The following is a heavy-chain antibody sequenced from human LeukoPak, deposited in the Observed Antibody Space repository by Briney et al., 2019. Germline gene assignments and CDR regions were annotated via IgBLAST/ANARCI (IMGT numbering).Heavy chain of an antibody. CDR2: ISYDGSNK. CDR3: ARLKHYDFWSGYFG. V-gene: IGHV3-30*03. D-gene: IGHD3-3*01. J-gene: IGHJ4*02. CDR1: GFTVSSKY. Sequence: PGGSLRLSCAASGFTVSSKYMSWVRQAPGKGLEWVAVISYDGSNKYYADSVKGRFTISRDNSKNTLYLQMNSLRAEDTAVYYCARLKHYDFWSGYFGWGQGTLVTVSS.